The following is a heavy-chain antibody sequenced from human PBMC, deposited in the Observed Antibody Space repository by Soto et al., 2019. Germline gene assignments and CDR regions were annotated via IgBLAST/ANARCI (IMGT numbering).Heavy chain of an antibody. V-gene: IGHV3-74*01. J-gene: IGHJ5*02. D-gene: IGHD6-13*01. CDR2: INSDGSST. CDR1: RFTFSSFW. CDR3: ARAEYSSSQTFHFDT. Sequence: GWSLRLSCAASRFTFSSFWFHWVRQAPGKGLVWVSHINSDGSSTSYADSVKGRFTISRDNAKDTLYLQMNSLRAEDTAVYYCARAEYSSSQTFHFDTWGQGTLVTVSS.